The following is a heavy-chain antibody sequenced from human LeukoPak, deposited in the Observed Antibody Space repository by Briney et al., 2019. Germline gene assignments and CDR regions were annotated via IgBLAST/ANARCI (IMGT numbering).Heavy chain of an antibody. Sequence: SQTLSLTCTVSGGSISSGSYYWSWIRQPAGKGLEWIGRIYTSGSTNYNPSLKSRVTISVDTSKNQFSLKLSSVTAADTAVYYCARGFSMVRGVIITSWFDPWGQGTLVTVSS. D-gene: IGHD3-10*01. CDR3: ARGFSMVRGVIITSWFDP. J-gene: IGHJ5*02. CDR2: IYTSGST. V-gene: IGHV4-61*02. CDR1: GGSISSGSYY.